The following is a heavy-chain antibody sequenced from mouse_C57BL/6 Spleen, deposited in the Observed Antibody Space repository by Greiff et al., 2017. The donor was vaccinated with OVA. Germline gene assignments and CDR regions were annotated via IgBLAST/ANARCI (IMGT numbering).Heavy chain of an antibody. CDR1: GYTFTSYW. D-gene: IGHD2-3*01. CDR2: IDPSDSYT. J-gene: IGHJ2*01. V-gene: IGHV1-69*01. Sequence: QVQLQQPGAELVMPGASVKLSCKASGYTFTSYWMHWVKQRPGQGLEWIGEIDPSDSYTNYNQKFKGKSTLTVDKSSSTAYMQLSSLTSEDSAVYDCERVGYDGLYYFDYWGQGTTLTVSS. CDR3: ERVGYDGLYYFDY.